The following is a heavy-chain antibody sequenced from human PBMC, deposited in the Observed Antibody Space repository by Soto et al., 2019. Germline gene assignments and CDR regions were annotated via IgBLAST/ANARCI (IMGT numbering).Heavy chain of an antibody. CDR2: ISYDGSSK. V-gene: IGHV3-30-3*01. Sequence: QVQLVESGGGVVQPGRSLRLSCAASGFTFRTYAMHWVRQAPGKGLEWMAVISYDGSSKTYAASVQGRFTISRDNSENTLYLQMNSLRPEDTAVYYCARRNSYHGGDYFNDAFDMWGQGAMVTVSS. J-gene: IGHJ3*02. D-gene: IGHD2-21*01. CDR3: ARRNSYHGGDYFNDAFDM. CDR1: GFTFRTYA.